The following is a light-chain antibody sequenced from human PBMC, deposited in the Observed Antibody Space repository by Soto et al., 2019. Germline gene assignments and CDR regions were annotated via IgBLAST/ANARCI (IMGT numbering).Light chain of an antibody. Sequence: TKKRCTLSWSGRKSSSRSCRARQSISSSYLAWYQQKPGQAPRLLIYGASNRAAGIPDRFRGSGSGSKFSLTICGLGTEDFAVYFCQRFGSSPPVIFGQGTRLEIK. J-gene: IGKJ5*01. CDR1: QSISSSY. CDR3: QRFGSSPPVI. V-gene: IGKV3-20*01. CDR2: GAS.